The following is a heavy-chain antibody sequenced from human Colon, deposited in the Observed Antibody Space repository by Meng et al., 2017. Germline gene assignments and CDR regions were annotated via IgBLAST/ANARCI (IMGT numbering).Heavy chain of an antibody. V-gene: IGHV4-59*01. CDR3: LRGGKREYGGASSNGWYGWFDP. CDR1: GGSISGFF. D-gene: IGHD6-13*01. J-gene: IGHJ5*02. Sequence: SETLSLTCTVSGGSISGFFWNWIRQSPEKGVEWIGYIHDSGSTKYNPSLESRVTMSADTAKSQFSLKLKSVTAADTAVYYCLRGGKREYGGASSNGWYGWFDPWGQGTLVTVSS. CDR2: IHDSGST.